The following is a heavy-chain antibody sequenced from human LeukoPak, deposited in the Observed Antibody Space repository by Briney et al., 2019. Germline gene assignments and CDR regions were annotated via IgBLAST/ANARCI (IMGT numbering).Heavy chain of an antibody. CDR3: ARDSCSSTSCLSIDDY. D-gene: IGHD2-2*01. V-gene: IGHV1-2*02. Sequence: ASATLSCKASGYTFIAYYMHWVRQAPGQGLEWMGWINPNSGGTNYAQKFQGRVTMTRDTSISTVYMELSRLRSDDTAVYYCARDSCSSTSCLSIDDYWGPGTLDPVSS. J-gene: IGHJ4*02. CDR1: GYTFIAYY. CDR2: INPNSGGT.